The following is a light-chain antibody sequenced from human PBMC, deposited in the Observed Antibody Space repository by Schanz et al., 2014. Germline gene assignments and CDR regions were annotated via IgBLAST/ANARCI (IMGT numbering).Light chain of an antibody. J-gene: IGLJ3*02. CDR1: SSDIGGYNY. CDR2: EVS. CDR3: QTYDISQTGLWL. V-gene: IGLV2-8*01. Sequence: QSALTQPPSASGSPGQSVTISCTGTSSDIGGYNYVSWYQQHPGKAPKILIYEVSKRPSGVPDRFSGSKSGNTASLTISGLQAEDEASYYCQTYDISQTGLWLFGGGTKVTVL.